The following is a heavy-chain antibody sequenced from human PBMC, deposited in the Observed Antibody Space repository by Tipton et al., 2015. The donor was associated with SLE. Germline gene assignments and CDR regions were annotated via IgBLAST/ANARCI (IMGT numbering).Heavy chain of an antibody. J-gene: IGHJ4*02. V-gene: IGHV4-39*01. CDR1: GGSISSSSYY. Sequence: TLSLTCTVSGGSISSSSYYWGWIRQSPRKGLEWIGDIYYAGKTYYNPSLRSRVTISVDTSKDQFSLKLSSVTAADTAVYYCARHHDFWSGYYFDYWGQGTLVTVSS. CDR2: IYYAGKT. CDR3: ARHHDFWSGYYFDY. D-gene: IGHD3-3*01.